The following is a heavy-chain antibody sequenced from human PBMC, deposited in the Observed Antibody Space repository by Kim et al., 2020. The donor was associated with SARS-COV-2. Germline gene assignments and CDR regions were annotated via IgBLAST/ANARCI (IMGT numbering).Heavy chain of an antibody. CDR2: ISGSGGST. D-gene: IGHD7-27*01. Sequence: GGSLRLSCAASGFTFSSYAMSWVRQAPGKGLEWVSAISGSGGSTYYADSVKGRFTISRDNSKNTLYLQMNSLRAEDTAVYYCAKVVRGWGLEGEFDYWGQGTLVTVSS. J-gene: IGHJ4*02. CDR3: AKVVRGWGLEGEFDY. V-gene: IGHV3-23*01. CDR1: GFTFSSYA.